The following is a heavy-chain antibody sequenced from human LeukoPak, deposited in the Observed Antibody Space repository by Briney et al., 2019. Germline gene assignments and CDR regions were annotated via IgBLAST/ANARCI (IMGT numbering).Heavy chain of an antibody. CDR1: GGSFSGYY. V-gene: IGHV4-34*01. CDR2: INHSGST. J-gene: IGHJ4*02. D-gene: IGHD5-12*01. CDR3: ARGIYGYGVD. Sequence: SETLSLTCAVYGGSFSGYYWSWIRQPPGKGLEWIGEINHSGSTNYNPSLKSRVTISVDTSKNQFSLKLSSVTAADTAVYYCARGIYGYGVDWGQGTLVTVSS.